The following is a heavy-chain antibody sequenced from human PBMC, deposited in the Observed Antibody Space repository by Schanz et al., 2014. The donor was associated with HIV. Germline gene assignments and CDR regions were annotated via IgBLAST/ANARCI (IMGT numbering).Heavy chain of an antibody. CDR2: IIPIFGTS. D-gene: IGHD4-17*01. CDR3: ARYLGGDDGDFYFDY. V-gene: IGHV1-69*13. Sequence: QVQLVQSGAEVKKPGASVKVSCKASGYIFTSNGINWVRQAPGQGLEWMGGIIPIFGTSNYAQKFQGRVTITADESTSTAYMELSSLRSEDTAVYYCARYLGGDDGDFYFDYWGQGTLVTVSS. J-gene: IGHJ4*02. CDR1: GYIFTSNG.